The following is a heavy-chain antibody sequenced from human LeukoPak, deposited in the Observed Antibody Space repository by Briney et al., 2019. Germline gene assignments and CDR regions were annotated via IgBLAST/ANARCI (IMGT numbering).Heavy chain of an antibody. J-gene: IGHJ6*03. V-gene: IGHV3-20*04. CDR3: AREGGAYCSGGSCYSFYYMDV. CDR2: INWNGAYT. Sequence: PGGSLRLSCAASGFIFSNYWMTWVRQAPGKGLEWVSGINWNGAYTNYADSVKGRFTISRDNAKNSLYLQMTSLRAEDTALYYCAREGGAYCSGGSCYSFYYMDVWGKGTTVTVSS. CDR1: GFIFSNYW. D-gene: IGHD2-15*01.